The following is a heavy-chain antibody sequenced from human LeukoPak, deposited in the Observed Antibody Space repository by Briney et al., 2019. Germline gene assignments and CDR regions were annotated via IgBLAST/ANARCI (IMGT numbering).Heavy chain of an antibody. Sequence: ASVTVPCKASGGTFSSYAISWVRQAPGQGLEWMGGIIPIFGTANYAQKFQGRVTITADESTSTAYMELSSLRSEDTAVYYCARGSGASIAAAGTYWGQGTLVTVSS. CDR2: IIPIFGTA. D-gene: IGHD6-13*01. CDR3: ARGSGASIAAAGTY. CDR1: GGTFSSYA. V-gene: IGHV1-69*13. J-gene: IGHJ4*02.